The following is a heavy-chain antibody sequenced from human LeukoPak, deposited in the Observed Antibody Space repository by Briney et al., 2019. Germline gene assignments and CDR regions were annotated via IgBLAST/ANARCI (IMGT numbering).Heavy chain of an antibody. J-gene: IGHJ4*02. CDR2: ISGSGGST. D-gene: IGHD2-15*01. Sequence: AGGSLRLSCAASGFTFSSYAMSWVRQAPGKGLEWVSAISGSGGSTYYADSVKGRFTISRDNSKNTLYLQMNSLRAEDTAVYYCAKMGREGPPYHCSGGSCYSIHHFDYWGQGTLVTVSS. V-gene: IGHV3-23*01. CDR1: GFTFSSYA. CDR3: AKMGREGPPYHCSGGSCYSIHHFDY.